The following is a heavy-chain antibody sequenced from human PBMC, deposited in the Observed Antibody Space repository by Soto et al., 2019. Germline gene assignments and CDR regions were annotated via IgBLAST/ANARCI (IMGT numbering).Heavy chain of an antibody. V-gene: IGHV3-30*03. CDR3: ARDTFSSSSLVDGLDV. Sequence: PGGSLRLSCAASGFTFSSYGMHWVRQAPGKGLEWVAVISYDGSNKYYADSVKGRFTISRENSKNTLYLQMNSLRPEDTAVYYCARDTFSSSSLVDGLDVWGQGTTVTVSS. J-gene: IGHJ6*02. CDR2: ISYDGSNK. D-gene: IGHD6-6*01. CDR1: GFTFSSYG.